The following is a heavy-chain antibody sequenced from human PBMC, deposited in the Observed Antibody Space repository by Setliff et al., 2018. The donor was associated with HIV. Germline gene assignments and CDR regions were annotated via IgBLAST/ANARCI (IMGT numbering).Heavy chain of an antibody. CDR3: ARSFYWSSTSCIYYYYGMDV. CDR2: INPSGSST. Sequence: ASVKVSCKASGYTFTSYYMHWVRQAPGQGLEWMGIINPSGSSTSYAQKFQGRVTMTRDTSTSTVYMELSSLRSEDTAVYYCARSFYWSSTSCIYYYYGMDVWGQGTKVTVSS. CDR1: GYTFTSYY. D-gene: IGHD2-2*01. J-gene: IGHJ6*02. V-gene: IGHV1-46*01.